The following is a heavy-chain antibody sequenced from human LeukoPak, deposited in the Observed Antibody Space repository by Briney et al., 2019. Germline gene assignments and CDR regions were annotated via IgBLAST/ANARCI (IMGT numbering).Heavy chain of an antibody. CDR2: IKEDGSET. V-gene: IGHV3-7*01. CDR1: AFTFSDYW. J-gene: IGHJ4*02. Sequence: GGSLRLSCAASAFTFSDYWMTWVRQAPGKGLERVANIKEDGSETYYVDSVKGRFTISRDNAKNSLYLQMSSLRDDDTAVYYCTRDRGWQQFDYWGQGTLVTVSS. CDR3: TRDRGWQQFDY. D-gene: IGHD5-24*01.